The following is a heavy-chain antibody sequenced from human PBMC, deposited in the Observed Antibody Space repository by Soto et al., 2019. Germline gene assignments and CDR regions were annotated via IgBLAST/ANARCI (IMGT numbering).Heavy chain of an antibody. CDR1: GFTFSSNA. V-gene: IGHV3-23*01. D-gene: IGHD6-13*01. J-gene: IGHJ4*02. CDR2: ISGSGGVT. Sequence: EVQLLESGGGLVQPGGSLRLSCAASGFTFSSNAMTWVRQAPGRGLEFVSVISGSGGVTYYADSVKGRFTISRDNSKNTRFLQMNSLRVEATAIYYCTKASTESTSWYDFHYWGQGTLVTVS. CDR3: TKASTESTSWYDFHY.